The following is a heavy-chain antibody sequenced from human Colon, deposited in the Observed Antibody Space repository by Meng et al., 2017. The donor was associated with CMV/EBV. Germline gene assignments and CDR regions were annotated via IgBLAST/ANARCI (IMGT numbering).Heavy chain of an antibody. D-gene: IGHD6-13*01. CDR3: VRLRGNSWLDY. V-gene: IGHV6-1*01. J-gene: IGHJ4*02. CDR2: TYYRSTWYN. Sequence: HGQLTQSGPGLGRPARTLLLTGAICGDSVSSNDATCNWVRQSPSGGLEWLGRTYYRSTWYNDYAESVRSRISINPDTSKNHFSLQLNSVTPEDTAMYYCVRLRGNSWLDYWGQGTLVTVSS. CDR1: GDSVSSNDAT.